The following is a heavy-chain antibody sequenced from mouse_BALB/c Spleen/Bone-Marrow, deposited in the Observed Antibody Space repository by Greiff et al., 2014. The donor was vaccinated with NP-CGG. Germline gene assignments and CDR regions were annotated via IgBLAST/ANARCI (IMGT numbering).Heavy chain of an antibody. V-gene: IGHV1-54*01. J-gene: IGHJ3*01. D-gene: IGHD4-1*01. CDR1: GYAFTNYL. Sequence: VQLQQSGTELVRPGTSVKVSCKASGYAFTNYLMEWVKQRPGQGLEWIGVINPGSGDTSYNEKFRGKATLTADKSSSTAYMQLSSLTSDDSAVYFCARNANWLFAYWGQGTLVTVSA. CDR2: INPGSGDT. CDR3: ARNANWLFAY.